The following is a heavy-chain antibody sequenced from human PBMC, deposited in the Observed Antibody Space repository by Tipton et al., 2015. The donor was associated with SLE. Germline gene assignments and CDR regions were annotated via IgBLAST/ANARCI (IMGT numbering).Heavy chain of an antibody. D-gene: IGHD1-1*01. V-gene: IGHV3-9*01. CDR1: GFTFDDSVHDSA. J-gene: IGHJ4*02. CDR3: VKDMDFFGSKSTLEY. CDR2: ISWNGDST. Sequence: SLRLSCAVSGFTFDDSVHDSAMHWVRQVPGKGLEWVSGISWNGDSTHYADSVKGRFIISRNNARKSLFLRMNSLRPEDTALYYCVKDMDFFGSKSTLEYWGQGTLVTVSS.